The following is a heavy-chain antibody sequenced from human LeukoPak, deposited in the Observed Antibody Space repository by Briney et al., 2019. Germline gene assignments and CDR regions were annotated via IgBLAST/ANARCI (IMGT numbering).Heavy chain of an antibody. J-gene: IGHJ5*02. V-gene: IGHV3-33*01. CDR2: IWYDGSK. CDR3: ARGPGGHGGNLYNWFDP. CDR1: GFTFSSYG. D-gene: IGHD4-23*01. Sequence: GRSLRLSCAASGFTFSSYGMHWVRQAPGKGLEWVAVIWYDGSKYYADSVKGRFTISRDNSKNTLYLQMNSLRAEDTAVYYCARGPGGHGGNLYNWFDPWGQGTLVTVSS.